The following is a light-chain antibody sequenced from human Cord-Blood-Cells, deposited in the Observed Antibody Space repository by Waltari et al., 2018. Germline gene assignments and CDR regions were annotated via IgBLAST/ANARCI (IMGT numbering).Light chain of an antibody. CDR1: QSVSSSY. Sequence: EIVLTQSPGTLSLSPVERATLSCRASQSVSSSYLAWYQQKPGQAPRLLIYGASSRATGIPDRFSGSGSGTDFTLTISRLEPEDFAVYYCQQYGSSPTWTFGQGTKGNQT. CDR3: QQYGSSPTWT. J-gene: IGKJ1*01. CDR2: GAS. V-gene: IGKV3-20*01.